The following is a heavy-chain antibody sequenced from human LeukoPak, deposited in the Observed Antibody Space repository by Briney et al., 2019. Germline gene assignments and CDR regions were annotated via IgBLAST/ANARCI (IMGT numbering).Heavy chain of an antibody. CDR3: ARGSLCTGGVCYTDNWFDP. V-gene: IGHV1-2*02. CDR2: VNPNSGGT. Sequence: GASVKVSCKASGYTFTGYYMHWVRQAPGQGLEWMGWVNPNSGGTNYAQKFQGRVTMTRGTSIGTAYMELSRLRSDDTAVYYCARGSLCTGGVCYTDNWFDPWGQGTLVTVSS. J-gene: IGHJ5*02. CDR1: GYTFTGYY. D-gene: IGHD2-8*02.